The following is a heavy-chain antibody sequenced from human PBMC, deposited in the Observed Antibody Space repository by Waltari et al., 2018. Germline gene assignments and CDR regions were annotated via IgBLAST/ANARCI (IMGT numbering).Heavy chain of an antibody. CDR3: AREGLVPAATYWFDP. V-gene: IGHV4-34*01. CDR2: INHSGST. Sequence: QVQLQQWGAGLLKPSETLSLTCAVYGGSFSGYYWSWIRQPPGKGLEWIGEINHSGSTNYNPSLKSRVTISVDTSKNQFSLKLSSVTATDTAVYYCAREGLVPAATYWFDPWGQGTLVTVSS. CDR1: GGSFSGYY. J-gene: IGHJ5*02. D-gene: IGHD2-2*01.